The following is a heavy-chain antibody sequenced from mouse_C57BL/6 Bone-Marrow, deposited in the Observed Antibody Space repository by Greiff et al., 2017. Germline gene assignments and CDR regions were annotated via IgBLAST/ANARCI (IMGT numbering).Heavy chain of an antibody. D-gene: IGHD2-5*01. CDR2: LNPYNGGT. CDR1: GYTFTDYY. Sequence: VQLQQSGPVLVKPGASVKMSCKASGYTFTDYYMNWVKQSHGKSLEWIGVLNPYNGGTSYNQTFKGKATLTVDQSSSTAYTGLNSLTSEDSAYYYCARGSIYYSISYYCDCRGHGNTLTVSS. J-gene: IGHJ2*01. CDR3: ARGSIYYSISYYCDC. V-gene: IGHV1-19*01.